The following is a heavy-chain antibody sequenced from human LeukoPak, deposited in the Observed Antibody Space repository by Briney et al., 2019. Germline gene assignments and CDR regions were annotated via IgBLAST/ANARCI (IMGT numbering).Heavy chain of an antibody. J-gene: IGHJ4*02. D-gene: IGHD6-13*01. CDR3: ARDAYSSSRNDY. V-gene: IGHV3-48*01. Sequence: PGGSLRLSCAASGFTFSSYSMNWVRQAPGKGLEWVSHISRSSSTIYYADSVKGRFIISRDNARNSVFLQMNSLRAEDTAVYYCARDAYSSSRNDYWGQGALVTVSS. CDR2: ISRSSSTI. CDR1: GFTFSSYS.